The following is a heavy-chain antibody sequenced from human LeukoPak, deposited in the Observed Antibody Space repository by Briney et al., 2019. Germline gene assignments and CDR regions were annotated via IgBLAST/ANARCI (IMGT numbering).Heavy chain of an antibody. Sequence: GGSLRLSCAAPGFTFSSYWMSWVRQAPGKGLEWVANIKQDGSEKYYVDSVKGRFTISRDNAKNSLYLQMNSLRAEDTAVYYCXXXXFRGSSWYYLDYWGQGTLVTVSS. CDR3: XXXXFRGSSWYYLDY. CDR1: GFTFSSYW. J-gene: IGHJ4*02. CDR2: IKQDGSEK. V-gene: IGHV3-7*01. D-gene: IGHD6-13*01.